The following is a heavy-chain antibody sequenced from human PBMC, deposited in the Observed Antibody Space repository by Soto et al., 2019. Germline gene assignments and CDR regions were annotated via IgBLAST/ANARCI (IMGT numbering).Heavy chain of an antibody. CDR3: ATWGGNWFDP. D-gene: IGHD3-16*01. Sequence: ASVKVSCKVSGYTLTELSMHWVRQAPGKGLEWMGGFDPEDGERIYAQKFQGRVTMTEDTSTDTAYMELSSLRSEDTAVYYGATWGGNWFDPWGQGTLVTVSS. CDR2: FDPEDGER. CDR1: GYTLTELS. J-gene: IGHJ5*02. V-gene: IGHV1-24*01.